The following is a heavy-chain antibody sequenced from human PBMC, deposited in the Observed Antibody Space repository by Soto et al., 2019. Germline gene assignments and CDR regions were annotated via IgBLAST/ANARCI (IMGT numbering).Heavy chain of an antibody. CDR3: TTVGAHGGIAAAATPNYYYYGMDV. V-gene: IGHV3-15*07. D-gene: IGHD6-13*01. Sequence: PGGSLRLSCAASGFTFSNAWMNWVRQAPGKGLEWVGRIKSKTDGGTTDYAAPVKGRFTISRDDSKNTLYLQMNSLKTEDTAVYYCTTVGAHGGIAAAATPNYYYYGMDVWDQGTTVTVSS. CDR2: IKSKTDGGTT. CDR1: GFTFSNAW. J-gene: IGHJ6*02.